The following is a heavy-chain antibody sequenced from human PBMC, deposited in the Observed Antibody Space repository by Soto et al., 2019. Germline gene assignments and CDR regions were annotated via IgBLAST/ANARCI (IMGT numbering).Heavy chain of an antibody. V-gene: IGHV4-4*07. J-gene: IGHJ5*02. CDR2: IFANGHT. Sequence: SETLSLTCIVSGGSISEKYWNWVRQPPGKGLEWIGLIFANGHTDYNPSLKSRVTMSVDASKDQFSLRLTSMTAADTAVYYCVASLAASGLNWLDPWGRGTLVTVYS. CDR1: GGSISEKY. D-gene: IGHD6-13*01. CDR3: VASLAASGLNWLDP.